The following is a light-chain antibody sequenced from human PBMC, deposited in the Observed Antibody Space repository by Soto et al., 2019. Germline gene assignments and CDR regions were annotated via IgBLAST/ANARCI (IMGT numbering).Light chain of an antibody. CDR2: EVT. J-gene: IGLJ2*01. CDR1: SNDVGGHNY. CDR3: SSYAGGDNVV. V-gene: IGLV2-8*01. Sequence: QSVLTQPPSASGSPGQSVTISCTGTSNDVGGHNYVSWYQQHPGKAPKLMIYEVTKRPSGVPDRFSGSRSGNTASLTVSGLQAEDEADYYCSSYAGGDNVVFGGGTKVTVL.